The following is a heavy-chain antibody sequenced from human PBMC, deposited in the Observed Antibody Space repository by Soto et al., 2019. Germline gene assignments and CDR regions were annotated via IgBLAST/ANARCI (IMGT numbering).Heavy chain of an antibody. Sequence: GGSLRLSCAASGFTFSRDSMNWVRQVPGKGLEWVASISSGSSETWYADSVKGRFIISRDNAKNSLFLQMNTLRPEDSAIYSCARVAYWGPGTQVTVSS. CDR3: ARVAY. CDR2: ISSGSSET. CDR1: GFTFSRDS. J-gene: IGHJ4*02. V-gene: IGHV3-21*01.